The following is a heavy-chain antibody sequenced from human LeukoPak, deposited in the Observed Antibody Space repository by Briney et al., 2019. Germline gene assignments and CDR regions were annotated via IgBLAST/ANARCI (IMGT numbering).Heavy chain of an antibody. CDR2: IYTSGST. Sequence: SETLSLTCTASGGSISSYYWSWIRQPAGKGLEWIGRIYTSGSTNYNPSLKSRVSMSVSTSKNQFSLKLSSVTAADTAVYYCASRRYDYYYMDVWGKGTTVAVSS. V-gene: IGHV4-4*07. CDR1: GGSISSYY. CDR3: ASRRYDYYYMDV. J-gene: IGHJ6*03.